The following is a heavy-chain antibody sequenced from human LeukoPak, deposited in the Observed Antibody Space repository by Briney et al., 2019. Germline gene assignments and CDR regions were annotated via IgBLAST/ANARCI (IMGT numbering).Heavy chain of an antibody. J-gene: IGHJ4*02. Sequence: PGGSLRLSCAASGFTFSSYSMNWVRQAPGKGLEWVSSISSSSSYIYYADSVKGRFTISRDNAKNSLYLQMNSLRAEDTAVYYCASLRFLEWLLDYWGQGTLVTVSS. V-gene: IGHV3-21*01. CDR2: ISSSSSYI. D-gene: IGHD3-3*01. CDR3: ASLRFLEWLLDY. CDR1: GFTFSSYS.